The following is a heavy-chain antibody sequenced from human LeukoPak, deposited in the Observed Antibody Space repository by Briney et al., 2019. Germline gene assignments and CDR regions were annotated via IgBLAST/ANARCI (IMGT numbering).Heavy chain of an antibody. Sequence: SETLSLTCTVSGGSISSGSYYWSWIRQPAGKGLEWIGRIYTSGSTNYNPSLKSRVTISVDTSKNQSSLKLSSVTAADTAVYYCASVGRRDGYKTSYYFDYWGQGTLVTVSS. CDR2: IYTSGST. CDR1: GGSISSGSYY. D-gene: IGHD5-24*01. CDR3: ASVGRRDGYKTSYYFDY. V-gene: IGHV4-61*02. J-gene: IGHJ4*02.